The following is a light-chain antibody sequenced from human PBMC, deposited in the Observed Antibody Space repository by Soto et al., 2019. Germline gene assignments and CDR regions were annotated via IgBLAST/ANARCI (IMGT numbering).Light chain of an antibody. Sequence: IGVTKSPGTLSLSPGARATLSCRASQSVSSSYLAWYQQKPGQAPTLLIYGASSRATGIPDRFSGSGSGTDFTLTISRLEPEDFAVYHCQQYDSSPTFGQGTKVDI. CDR1: QSVSSSY. CDR3: QQYDSSPT. J-gene: IGKJ1*01. CDR2: GAS. V-gene: IGKV3-20*01.